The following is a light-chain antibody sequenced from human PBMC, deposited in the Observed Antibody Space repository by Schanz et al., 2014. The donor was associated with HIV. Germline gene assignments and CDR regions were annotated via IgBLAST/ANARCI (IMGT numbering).Light chain of an antibody. CDR1: SSTFRSNA. CDR3: SSHAGSDNFGI. J-gene: IGLJ2*01. CDR2: ANN. V-gene: IGLV1-44*01. Sequence: QSVLTQPPSASGTPGQRVTISCSGSSSTFRSNAVNWYQQLPGTAPRLLIQANNQRPSGVPDRFSGSKSGTSASLAISGLRSEDEADYYCSSHAGSDNFGIFGGGTKVTVL.